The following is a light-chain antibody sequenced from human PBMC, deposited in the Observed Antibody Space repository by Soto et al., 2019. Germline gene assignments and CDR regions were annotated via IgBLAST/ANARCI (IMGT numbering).Light chain of an antibody. Sequence: EIVLTQSPGTLSLSPGDRATLSCRASQSVGSSLAWFQHKPRQAPRLLIYGVSNRATGIAARFSGSGSGTDFTLTISSLEPEDFAVYYCQQRRTWPPAFGGGTKVEIK. CDR2: GVS. CDR3: QQRRTWPPA. CDR1: QSVGSS. V-gene: IGKV3-11*01. J-gene: IGKJ4*01.